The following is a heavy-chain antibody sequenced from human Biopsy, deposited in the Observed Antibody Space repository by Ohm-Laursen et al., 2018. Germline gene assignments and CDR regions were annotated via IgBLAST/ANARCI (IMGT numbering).Heavy chain of an antibody. V-gene: IGHV4-59*01. J-gene: IGHJ4*02. CDR2: MYYSGST. CDR3: VRGRSPDTY. D-gene: IGHD1-14*01. CDR1: GGSLNFYY. Sequence: SETLSLTCTVSGGSLNFYYWSWIRQPPGKGLEWIGYMYYSGSTKYSPSLKNRVTVSFDTSRNRFSLKLTSMAPADTAVYYCVRGRSPDTYWGQGALVIVSS.